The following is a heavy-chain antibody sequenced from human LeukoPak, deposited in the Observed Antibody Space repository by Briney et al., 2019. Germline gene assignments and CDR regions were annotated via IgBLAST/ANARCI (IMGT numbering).Heavy chain of an antibody. V-gene: IGHV3-30*18. J-gene: IGHJ4*02. CDR2: ISYDGSNK. D-gene: IGHD4-17*01. CDR3: AKDGGFYGENFDY. Sequence: GGSLRLSRAASGFTFSSYGMHWVRQAPGKGLEWVAVISYDGSNKYYADSVKGRFTISRDNSKNTLYLQMNSLRAEDTAVFYCAKDGGFYGENFDYWGQGTLVTVSS. CDR1: GFTFSSYG.